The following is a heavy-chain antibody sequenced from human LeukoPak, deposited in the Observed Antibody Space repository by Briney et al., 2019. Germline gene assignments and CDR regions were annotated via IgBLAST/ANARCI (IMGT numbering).Heavy chain of an antibody. Sequence: GGSLRLSCAASGFTFSSYWMSWVRQAPGKGLEWVANIKQDGSEKYYVDSVKGRFTISRDNAKNTLYLQMNSLRAEDTAVYYCARDSRPIFEWQQLGGDYWGQGTLVTVSS. D-gene: IGHD6-13*01. CDR1: GFTFSSYW. CDR2: IKQDGSEK. J-gene: IGHJ4*02. CDR3: ARDSRPIFEWQQLGGDY. V-gene: IGHV3-7*03.